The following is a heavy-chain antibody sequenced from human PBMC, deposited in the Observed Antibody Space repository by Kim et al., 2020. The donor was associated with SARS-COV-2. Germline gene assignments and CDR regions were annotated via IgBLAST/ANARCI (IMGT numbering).Heavy chain of an antibody. V-gene: IGHV7-4-1*02. J-gene: IGHJ3*02. CDR2: INTNTGNP. CDR1: GYTCSSYA. CDR3: ARLHGAYAFDI. Sequence: ASVKVSCKASGYTCSSYAMNWVRQAPGQGLEWMGWINTNTGNPTYAQGFTGRFVFSLDTSVNTAYLQISSLKAEDTAVYYCARLHGAYAFDIWGQGTMVTVSS. D-gene: IGHD3-16*01.